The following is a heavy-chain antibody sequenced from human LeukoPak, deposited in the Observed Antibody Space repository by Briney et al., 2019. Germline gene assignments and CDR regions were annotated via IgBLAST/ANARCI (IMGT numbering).Heavy chain of an antibody. D-gene: IGHD6-19*01. V-gene: IGHV4-39*07. Sequence: SETLSLTCTVSGGSISSSSYYWGWIRQPPGKGLEWIGSIYYSGITNYNPSLKSRVTISVDTSKNQFSLKLSSVTAADTAVYYCARGYSSGWYGGSVWFDPWGQGTLVTVSS. CDR1: GGSISSSSYY. CDR2: IYYSGIT. CDR3: ARGYSSGWYGGSVWFDP. J-gene: IGHJ5*02.